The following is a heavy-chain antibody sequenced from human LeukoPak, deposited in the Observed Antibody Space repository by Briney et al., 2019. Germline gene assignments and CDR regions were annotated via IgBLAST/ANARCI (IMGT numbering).Heavy chain of an antibody. CDR3: TTDYGSY. D-gene: IGHD4-17*01. J-gene: IGHJ4*02. Sequence: GGSLRLSCAASGFTFSSYGMHWVRQAPGKGLEWVAVIWYDGSSKYYADSVKGRFTISRDNSKNTLYLQMNSLKTEDTAVYYCTTDYGSYWGQGTLVTVSS. CDR2: IWYDGSSK. V-gene: IGHV3-33*01. CDR1: GFTFSSYG.